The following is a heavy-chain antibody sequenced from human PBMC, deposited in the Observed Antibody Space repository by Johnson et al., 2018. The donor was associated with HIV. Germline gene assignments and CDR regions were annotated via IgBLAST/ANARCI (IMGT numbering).Heavy chain of an antibody. CDR3: ARVSSGGAFDI. J-gene: IGHJ3*02. Sequence: QVQLVESGGGVVQPGRSLRLSCVGSGFTFSSYGMHWVRQAPGKGLEWVAVISYDGNNKYYADSVKGRFTISREHAKNSLYLQMNSLRAGDTAVYYCARVSSGGAFDIWGQGTMVTVSS. CDR2: ISYDGNNK. D-gene: IGHD3-22*01. V-gene: IGHV3-30*03. CDR1: GFTFSSYG.